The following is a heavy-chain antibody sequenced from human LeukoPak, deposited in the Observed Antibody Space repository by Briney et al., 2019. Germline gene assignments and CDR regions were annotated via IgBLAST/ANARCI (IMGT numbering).Heavy chain of an antibody. Sequence: ASVKVSCKASGGTFSSYAISWVRQAPGKGLEWMGGFDPEDGETIYAQKFQGRVTMTEDTSTDTAYMELSSLRSEDTAVYYCATVFRPLVVFYDDSSGYQFFDYWGQGTLVTVSS. J-gene: IGHJ4*02. CDR2: FDPEDGET. D-gene: IGHD3-22*01. CDR3: ATVFRPLVVFYDDSSGYQFFDY. V-gene: IGHV1-24*01. CDR1: GGTFSSYA.